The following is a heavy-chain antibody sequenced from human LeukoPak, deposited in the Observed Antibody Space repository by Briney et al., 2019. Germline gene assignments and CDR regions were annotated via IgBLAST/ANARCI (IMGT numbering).Heavy chain of an antibody. D-gene: IGHD5-18*01. CDR1: GFTFGSHA. J-gene: IGHJ4*02. CDR3: GKTTVGYSSGQKPAWPVDY. Sequence: PGGSLRLSCEASGFTFGSHAMSWVRQAPGKGLEWVAGIFGSGGSPHYADSVKGRFTISRDNPRNTVYLQINSLRDEDMAVYYCGKTTVGYSSGQKPAWPVDYWGQGTLVTVSS. V-gene: IGHV3-23*01. CDR2: IFGSGGSP.